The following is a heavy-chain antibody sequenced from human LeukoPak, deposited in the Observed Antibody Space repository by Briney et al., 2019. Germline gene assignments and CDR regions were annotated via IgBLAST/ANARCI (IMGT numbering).Heavy chain of an antibody. D-gene: IGHD3-10*01. J-gene: IGHJ4*02. CDR2: IYYSGST. CDR3: ASGFGNYFDY. V-gene: IGHV4-59*01. Sequence: SETLSLTCTVSGGSISGYYWSWIRQPPGKGLEWIGYIYYSGSTNYNPSLKSRVTISVDTSKNQFSLKLKSVTAADTAVYYCASGFGNYFDYWGQGTLVTVSS. CDR1: GGSISGYY.